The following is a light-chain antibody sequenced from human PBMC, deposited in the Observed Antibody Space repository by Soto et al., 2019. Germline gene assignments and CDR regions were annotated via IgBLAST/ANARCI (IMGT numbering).Light chain of an antibody. J-gene: IGKJ1*01. CDR2: AAS. CDR3: QQAKSFPWT. CDR1: QGIDNW. Sequence: DIQMTQSPSSLSASVGDRVTITCRARQGIDNWLAWYQQKPGKAPTLLIYAASSLQRGVPSRFSGSGSGTEFTLTSNSLQPEDFASYFCQQAKSFPWTFGQGTRVEIK. V-gene: IGKV1-12*02.